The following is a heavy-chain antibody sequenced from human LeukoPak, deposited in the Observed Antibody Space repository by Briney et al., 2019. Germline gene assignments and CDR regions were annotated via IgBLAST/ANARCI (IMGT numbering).Heavy chain of an antibody. CDR1: GGSISSYY. D-gene: IGHD6-13*01. J-gene: IGHJ4*02. CDR3: ARQIASAGTAGFDF. Sequence: SETLSLTCIVSGGSISSYYWSWIRQPAGKGLEWIGRIYSTGSTNYNPSLKSRVTMSVDTLKNQFSLRLRSVTAADTAVYYCARQIASAGTAGFDFWGQGALVTVSS. CDR2: IYSTGST. V-gene: IGHV4-4*07.